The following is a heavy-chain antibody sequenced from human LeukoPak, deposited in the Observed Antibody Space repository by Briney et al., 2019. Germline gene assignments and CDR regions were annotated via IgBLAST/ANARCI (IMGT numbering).Heavy chain of an antibody. J-gene: IGHJ4*02. D-gene: IGHD2-8*02. Sequence: GASVKVSCKASGYTFTNYGISWVRQAPGQGLEWMGWINPNSGGTSYAQNFQGRVTMTRDTSINTAYMEVSRLRSDDTAVYYCAREPYPPPWYYFDYWGQGTLVTVSS. CDR1: GYTFTNYG. CDR2: INPNSGGT. CDR3: AREPYPPPWYYFDY. V-gene: IGHV1-2*02.